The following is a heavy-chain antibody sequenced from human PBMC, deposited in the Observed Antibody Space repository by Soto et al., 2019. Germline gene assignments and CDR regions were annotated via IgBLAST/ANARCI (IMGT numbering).Heavy chain of an antibody. CDR1: GRRFTSFW. J-gene: IGHJ4*02. CDR3: ARLSGGYSYGPLAY. V-gene: IGHV5-51*01. CDR2: IYPGDSDT. Sequence: GGAVKISYKGCGRRFTSFWCGWVRQKPGKGLEWMGIIYPGDSDTRYSPSFQGQVTISADKSISTAYLQWSSLKASDTAMYYCARLSGGYSYGPLAYWGQGTLVTVSS. D-gene: IGHD5-18*01.